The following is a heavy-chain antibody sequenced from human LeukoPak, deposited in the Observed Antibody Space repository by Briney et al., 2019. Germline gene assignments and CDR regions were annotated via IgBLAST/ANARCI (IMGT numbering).Heavy chain of an antibody. D-gene: IGHD5-12*01. J-gene: IGHJ4*02. CDR1: GFTFSSYG. CDR3: AREGGSGYAGDY. CDR2: ISYDGSKK. Sequence: GRSLRLSCAASGFTFSSYGMHWVRQAPGKGLEWAAVISYDGSKKYYADSVKGRFTISRDNSKNTLFLQMNSLRAEGTAVYYCAREGGSGYAGDYWGQGTLVTVSS. V-gene: IGHV3-30*03.